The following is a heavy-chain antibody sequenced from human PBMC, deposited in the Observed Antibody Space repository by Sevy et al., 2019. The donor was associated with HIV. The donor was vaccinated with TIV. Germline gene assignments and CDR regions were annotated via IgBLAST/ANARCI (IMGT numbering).Heavy chain of an antibody. CDR2: ISRSGGSI. Sequence: GGSLRLSCAASGFTFSNYAMSWVRQAPGKGLEWVSSISRSGGSIHYADSVKGRFTISRDNSKNTRYLQMNSLRAEETAVYYCAKVDVVVPVADYGLDVWGQGTTVIVSS. D-gene: IGHD2-2*01. CDR1: GFTFSNYA. J-gene: IGHJ6*02. CDR3: AKVDVVVPVADYGLDV. V-gene: IGHV3-23*01.